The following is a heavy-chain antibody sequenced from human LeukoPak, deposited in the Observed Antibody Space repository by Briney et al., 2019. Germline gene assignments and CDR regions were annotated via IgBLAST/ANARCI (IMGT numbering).Heavy chain of an antibody. CDR1: GGSISSYY. CDR3: AREGNYDVLTGYYSGWFDP. D-gene: IGHD3-9*01. CDR2: IYYSGST. Sequence: SETLSLTCTVSGGSISSYYCSWIRQPPGKGLEWIGYIYYSGSTNYNPSLQSRVTIPVDTSKNQFSRKLSSVTAAPTAVYYCAREGNYDVLTGYYSGWFDPWRQGTLVTVSS. J-gene: IGHJ5*02. V-gene: IGHV4-59*12.